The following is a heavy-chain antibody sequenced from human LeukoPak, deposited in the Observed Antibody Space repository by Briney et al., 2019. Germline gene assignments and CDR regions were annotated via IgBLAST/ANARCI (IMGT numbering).Heavy chain of an antibody. CDR3: ARSRGSSVCYPFHY. CDR2: ISGISITL. CDR1: GFTFSSYS. J-gene: IGHJ4*01. D-gene: IGHD1-26*01. V-gene: IGHV3-48*01. Sequence: PLGSPRLSCAASGFTFSSYSMNWVRQAPGEGLGWGSHISGISITLYYTRDVQDSFTITRDNAKNSLFLQMTSLRAEDTAVYYCARSRGSSVCYPFHYWGHVGQLTVSS.